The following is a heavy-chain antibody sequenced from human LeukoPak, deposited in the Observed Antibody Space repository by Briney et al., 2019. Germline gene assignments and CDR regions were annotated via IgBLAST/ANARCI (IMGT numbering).Heavy chain of an antibody. Sequence: TSETLSLTCAVYGGSFSGHYWSWIRQPPGKGLEWIGEINHSGSTNYNPSLKSRVTISLDTSKNQFSLKLSSVTAADTAVYYCARKAYCGGDCYSFDYWGQGTLVTVSS. D-gene: IGHD2-21*02. CDR1: GGSFSGHY. CDR2: INHSGST. CDR3: ARKAYCGGDCYSFDY. V-gene: IGHV4-34*01. J-gene: IGHJ4*02.